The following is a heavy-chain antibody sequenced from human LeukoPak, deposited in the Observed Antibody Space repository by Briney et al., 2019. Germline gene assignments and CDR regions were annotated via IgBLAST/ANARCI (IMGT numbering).Heavy chain of an antibody. CDR3: AKLAKYFYGSETYFFFEH. J-gene: IGHJ4*02. CDR1: GFTFSSYW. D-gene: IGHD3-10*01. Sequence: GGSLRLSCAASGFTFSSYWMSWVRQAPGKGLEWVANMKQDGGETYYVDSVKGRFTISRDNAKNSLFLQMNSLRVEDTAVYYCAKLAKYFYGSETYFFFEHWGQGTPVTASS. V-gene: IGHV3-7*01. CDR2: MKQDGGET.